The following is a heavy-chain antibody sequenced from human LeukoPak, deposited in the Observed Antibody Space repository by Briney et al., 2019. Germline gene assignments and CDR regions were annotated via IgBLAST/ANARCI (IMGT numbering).Heavy chain of an antibody. D-gene: IGHD3-9*01. V-gene: IGHV4-59*01. CDR3: ARGEYDILTGYYLGYFDY. CDR2: IYYSGST. CDR1: GGSFSGYY. Sequence: PSETLSLTCAVYGGSFSGYYWSWIRQPPGKGLEWIGYIYYSGSTNYNPSLKSRVTISVDTSKNQFSLKLSSVTAADTAVYYCARGEYDILTGYYLGYFDYWGQGTLVTVSS. J-gene: IGHJ4*02.